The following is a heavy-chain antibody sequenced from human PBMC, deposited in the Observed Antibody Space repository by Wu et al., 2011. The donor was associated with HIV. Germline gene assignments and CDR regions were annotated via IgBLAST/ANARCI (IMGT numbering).Heavy chain of an antibody. Sequence: QVQLVQSGAEVKKPGASVTISCEASGYTFTNYFMHWVRQAPGQGLKWMGVINPKNGDTNSAQEFRARVTITTDTSTNTLYLVLSNLRSADTAMFYCTTAGFDFWGQGTLVTVSS. CDR1: GYTFTNYF. CDR2: INPKNGDT. CDR3: TTAGFDF. J-gene: IGHJ4*02. V-gene: IGHV1-46*01.